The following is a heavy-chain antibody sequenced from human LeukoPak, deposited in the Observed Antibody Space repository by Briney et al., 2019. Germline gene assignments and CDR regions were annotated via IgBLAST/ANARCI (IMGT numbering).Heavy chain of an antibody. V-gene: IGHV3-21*01. CDR3: ARDHFTSFYYYGMDV. Sequence: PGGSLRLSRAASGFTFSSYSMNWVRQAPGKGLEWVSSISSSSSYIYYADSVKGRFTISRDNAKNSLYLQMNSLRAEDTAVYYCARDHFTSFYYYGMDVWGQGTTVTVSS. J-gene: IGHJ6*02. CDR1: GFTFSSYS. CDR2: ISSSSSYI. D-gene: IGHD3-3*02.